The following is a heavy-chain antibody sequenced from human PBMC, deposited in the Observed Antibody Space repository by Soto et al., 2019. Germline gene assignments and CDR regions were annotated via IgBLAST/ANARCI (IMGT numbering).Heavy chain of an antibody. CDR2: IYYSGST. CDR3: ARVGTYYDILTGYLENWFDP. CDR1: GGYISSGGYY. V-gene: IGHV4-31*02. Sequence: LCGGYISSGGYYWSWIRQHPGKGLEWIGYIYYSGSTYYNPSLKSRVTISVDTSKNQFSLKLSSVTAADTAVYYCARVGTYYDILTGYLENWFDPWGQGTLVTVSS. J-gene: IGHJ5*02. D-gene: IGHD3-9*01.